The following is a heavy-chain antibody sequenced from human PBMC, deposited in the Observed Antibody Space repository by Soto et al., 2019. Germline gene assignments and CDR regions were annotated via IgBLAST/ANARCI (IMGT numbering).Heavy chain of an antibody. J-gene: IGHJ6*02. CDR1: GFTFSSYG. D-gene: IGHD3-16*01. Sequence: GGSLRLSCAASGFTFSSYGMHWVRQAPGKGLEWVAVISYDGSNKYYADSVKGRFTISRDNSKNTLYLQMNSLRAEDTAVYYCAKGGQDYYYYGWTSGAKGPRSPSP. CDR2: ISYDGSNK. V-gene: IGHV3-30*18. CDR3: AKGGQDYYYYGWTS.